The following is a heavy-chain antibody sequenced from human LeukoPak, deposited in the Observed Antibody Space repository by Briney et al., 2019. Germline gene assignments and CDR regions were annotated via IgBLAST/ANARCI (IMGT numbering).Heavy chain of an antibody. CDR2: IIPIFGTA. CDR1: GGTFSSYA. Sequence: SVKVSCKASGGTFSSYAISWVRQAPGQGLEWMGGIIPIFGTANYAQKFQGRVTITTDKSTSTAYMELSSLRSEDTAVYYCASYYAGYGDYRGTPNAFDIWGQGTMVTVSS. V-gene: IGHV1-69*05. CDR3: ASYYAGYGDYRGTPNAFDI. J-gene: IGHJ3*02. D-gene: IGHD4-17*01.